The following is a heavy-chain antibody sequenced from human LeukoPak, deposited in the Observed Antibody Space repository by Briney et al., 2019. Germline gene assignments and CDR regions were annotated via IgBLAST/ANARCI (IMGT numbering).Heavy chain of an antibody. CDR3: ARDHYYDSSGNYYGGYYFDY. D-gene: IGHD3-22*01. CDR1: EFTFSSFT. CDR2: ISSSSSYI. Sequence: GGSLRLSCAASEFTFSSFTMNWLPQAPGKGLEWVSSISSSSSYIYYADSVKGRFTISRDNGKNSLYLQMNSLRAEDTAVYYCARDHYYDSSGNYYGGYYFDYWGQGTLVTVSS. J-gene: IGHJ4*02. V-gene: IGHV3-21*01.